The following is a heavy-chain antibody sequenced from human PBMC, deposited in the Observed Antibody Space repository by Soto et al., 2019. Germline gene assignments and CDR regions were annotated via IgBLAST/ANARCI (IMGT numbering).Heavy chain of an antibody. CDR3: ARGSSGHTFDF. D-gene: IGHD1-26*01. V-gene: IGHV3-13*01. Sequence: EVQLVESGGGWVQPGGCRRLSCAASGFTFSIYDMHCVRQATGKGLEWVSAIGTAGDTYYSGSVKGRFTLPKENAKKSLYLQMNSMRAEDTAVYYCARGSSGHTFDFWGQGTMVTVSS. J-gene: IGHJ3*01. CDR2: IGTAGDT. CDR1: GFTFSIYD.